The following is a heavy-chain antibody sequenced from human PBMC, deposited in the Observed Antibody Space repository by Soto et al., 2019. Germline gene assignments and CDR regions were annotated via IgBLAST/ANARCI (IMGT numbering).Heavy chain of an antibody. CDR3: ARDYLSSKLSLSYFDF. D-gene: IGHD2-2*01. CDR2: INPSGGSA. V-gene: IGHV1-46*01. Sequence: QVQLVQSGAEVTRPGASVKVSCKASGYSFISHYIHWVRHAPGQGLEWMGFINPSGGSATLAQKFQGRVTMTRDTSTTTVYMELSSLRSEDAAVYYCARDYLSSKLSLSYFDFWGQGTLVTVSS. CDR1: GYSFISHY. J-gene: IGHJ4*02.